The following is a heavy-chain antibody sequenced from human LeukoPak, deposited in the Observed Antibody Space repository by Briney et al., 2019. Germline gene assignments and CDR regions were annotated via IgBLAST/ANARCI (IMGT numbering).Heavy chain of an antibody. V-gene: IGHV4-4*07. CDR2: VYSSGST. CDR1: GGSISSYY. CDR3: ARVVVGATHYFDY. J-gene: IGHJ4*02. Sequence: PSETLSLTCTVSGGSISSYYWSWIRQPAGKGLEWIGRVYSSGSTNYNPSLKGRVTMSVDTSKNQFSLKLSSVTAADTAVYYCARVVVGATHYFDYWGQGTLVTVSS. D-gene: IGHD1-26*01.